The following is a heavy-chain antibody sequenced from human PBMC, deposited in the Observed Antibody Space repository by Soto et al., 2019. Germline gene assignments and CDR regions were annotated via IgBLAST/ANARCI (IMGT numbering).Heavy chain of an antibody. CDR3: AREVRVVAATVGFDY. J-gene: IGHJ4*02. CDR2: IYYSGST. D-gene: IGHD2-15*01. CDR1: GGSISSGGYY. Sequence: PSETLSLTCTVSGGSISSGGYYWSWIRQHPGKGLEWIGYIYYSGSTYYNPSLKSRVTISVDTSKNQFSLKLSSVTAADTAVYYCAREVRVVAATVGFDYWGQGTLVTVSS. V-gene: IGHV4-31*03.